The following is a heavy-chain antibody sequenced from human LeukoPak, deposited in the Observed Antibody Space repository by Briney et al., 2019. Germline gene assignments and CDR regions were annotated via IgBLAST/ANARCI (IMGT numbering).Heavy chain of an antibody. Sequence: GGSLRLSCAASGFTFSSYSINWVRQAAGKGLEWVSSISISSSYIYYADSVKGRSTISRDNAKNSLYIQKNSLRAEDTAVYYCGRVTKDYYYGSGSYYSRYFDYWGQGTLVTVSS. CDR3: GRVTKDYYYGSGSYYSRYFDY. D-gene: IGHD3-10*01. CDR1: GFTFSSYS. J-gene: IGHJ4*02. CDR2: ISISSSYI. V-gene: IGHV3-21*01.